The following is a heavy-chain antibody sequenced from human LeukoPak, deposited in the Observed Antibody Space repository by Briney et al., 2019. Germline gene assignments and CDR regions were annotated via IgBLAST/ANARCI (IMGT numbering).Heavy chain of an antibody. D-gene: IGHD3-22*01. CDR3: ARYYYDSSGYYWSYFDY. CDR1: GGTFSSYA. Sequence: GSSVKVSCKASGGTFSSYAISWVRRAPGQGLEWMGGIIPIFGTANYAQKFQGRVTITTDESTSTAYMELSSLRSEDTAVYYCARYYYDSSGYYWSYFDYWGQGTLVTVSS. CDR2: IIPIFGTA. J-gene: IGHJ4*02. V-gene: IGHV1-69*05.